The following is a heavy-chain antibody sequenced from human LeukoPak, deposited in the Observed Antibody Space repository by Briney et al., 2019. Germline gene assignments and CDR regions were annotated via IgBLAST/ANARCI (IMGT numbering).Heavy chain of an antibody. CDR1: GFTFSSYG. J-gene: IGHJ3*02. Sequence: TGGSLRLSCAASGFTFSSYGMHWVRQAPGKGLEWVAFIRYDGSNKYYADSVKGRFTISRDNSKNTLYLQMNSLRAEDTAVYYCAKVGRVVVAATDSATDAFDIWGQGTMVTVSS. V-gene: IGHV3-30*02. D-gene: IGHD2-15*01. CDR2: IRYDGSNK. CDR3: AKVGRVVVAATDSATDAFDI.